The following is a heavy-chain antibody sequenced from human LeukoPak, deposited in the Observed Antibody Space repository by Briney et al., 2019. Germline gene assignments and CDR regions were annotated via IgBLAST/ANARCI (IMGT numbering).Heavy chain of an antibody. D-gene: IGHD3-22*01. Sequence: SETLSLTCTVSGGSISSSSYYWGWIRQPPGKGLEWIGSIYYSGSTYYNPSLKSRVTISVDTSKNQFSLKLSSVTAADTAVYYCARDYYDSSGYSLGYYYYYGMDVWGQGTTVTVSS. CDR1: GGSISSSSYY. CDR3: ARDYYDSSGYSLGYYYYYGMDV. V-gene: IGHV4-39*01. CDR2: IYYSGST. J-gene: IGHJ6*02.